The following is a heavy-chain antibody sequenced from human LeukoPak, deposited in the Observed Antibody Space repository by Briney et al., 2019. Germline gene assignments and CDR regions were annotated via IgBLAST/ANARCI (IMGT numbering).Heavy chain of an antibody. CDR1: GGSFSGYY. J-gene: IGHJ4*02. Sequence: SETLSLTCAVYGGSFSGYYWSRIRQPPGKGLEWIGEINHSGSTNYNPSLKSRVTISVDTSKNQFSLKLSSVTAADTAVYYCARGWTPAMIVVFDYWGQGTLVTVSS. CDR2: INHSGST. D-gene: IGHD3-22*01. V-gene: IGHV4-34*01. CDR3: ARGWTPAMIVVFDY.